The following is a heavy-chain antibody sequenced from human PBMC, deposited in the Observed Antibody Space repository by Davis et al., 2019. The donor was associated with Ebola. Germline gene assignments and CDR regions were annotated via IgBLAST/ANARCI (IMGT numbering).Heavy chain of an antibody. CDR2: IYTSGST. V-gene: IGHV4-61*02. CDR1: GGSVSSGSYY. D-gene: IGHD3-3*01. CDR3: ATGGSWSGYSGGGMDV. J-gene: IGHJ6*02. Sequence: PSETLSLTCTVSGGSVSSGSYYWSWIRQPAGKGLEWIGRIYTSGSTNYNPSLKSRVTMSVDTSKNQFSLKLSSVTAADTAVYYCATGGSWSGYSGGGMDVWGQGTTVTVSS.